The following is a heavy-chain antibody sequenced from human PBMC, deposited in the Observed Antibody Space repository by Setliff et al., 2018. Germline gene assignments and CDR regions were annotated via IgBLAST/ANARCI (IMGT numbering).Heavy chain of an antibody. Sequence: PSETLSLTCTVSGYPISRGFYWGWIRQSPGKGLEWIGSVYHSGSSYQNPSLRSRIAVSVDTSKNQFSLRLNSVTAADTAVYYCARGRDYNFWSGYYSPDAFDIWGQGTMVTVSS. CDR2: VYHSGSS. CDR3: ARGRDYNFWSGYYSPDAFDI. J-gene: IGHJ3*02. D-gene: IGHD3-3*01. CDR1: GYPISRGFY. V-gene: IGHV4-38-2*02.